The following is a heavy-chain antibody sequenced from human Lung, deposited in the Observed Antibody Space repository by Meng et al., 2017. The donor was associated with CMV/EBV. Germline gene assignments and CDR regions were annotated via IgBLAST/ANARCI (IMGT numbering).Heavy chain of an antibody. CDR2: LYPDGST. J-gene: IGHJ4*02. CDR1: SGSITNYF. Sequence: QEHLQESGPRLVKPSETLSVTCIVSSGSITNYFWSWVRQPAGKGLEWIGRLYPDGSTDYNPSLSSRLTLSLDTSKIRFSLKLRSVTAADTAIYYCARTPVRFCNTHMCYAFDYWGQGALVTVSS. CDR3: ARTPVRFCNTHMCYAFDY. D-gene: IGHD2-2*01. V-gene: IGHV4-4*07.